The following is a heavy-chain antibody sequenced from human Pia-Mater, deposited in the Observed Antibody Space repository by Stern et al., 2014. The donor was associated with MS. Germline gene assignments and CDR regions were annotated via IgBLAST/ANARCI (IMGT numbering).Heavy chain of an antibody. D-gene: IGHD3-10*01. J-gene: IGHJ4*02. Sequence: QVQLVQSGSELKKPGASVKVSCKASGYTFSTYGMNWVRQAPGQGLEGMGRITTNTGNPTYAQGFTGRFVFSLDTSVSTAYLQISSLKAEDTAVYYCAREVRRGDYWGQGTLVTVSS. V-gene: IGHV7-4-1*02. CDR3: AREVRRGDY. CDR1: GYTFSTYG. CDR2: ITTNTGNP.